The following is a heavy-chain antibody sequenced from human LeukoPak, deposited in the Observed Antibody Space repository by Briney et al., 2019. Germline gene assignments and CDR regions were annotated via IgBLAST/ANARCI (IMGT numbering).Heavy chain of an antibody. CDR1: GDSVSSNSAA. Sequence: SQTLSLTCAISGDSVSSNSAAWNWIRQSPSRGLEWLGRTYYRSKLYNDYAVSVKSRITINPDTSKNQFSLQLNSVTPEDTAVYYCARRLYYKPVGYNWFDPWGQGTLVTVSS. J-gene: IGHJ5*02. CDR3: ARRLYYKPVGYNWFDP. CDR2: TYYRSKLYN. V-gene: IGHV6-1*01. D-gene: IGHD3-22*01.